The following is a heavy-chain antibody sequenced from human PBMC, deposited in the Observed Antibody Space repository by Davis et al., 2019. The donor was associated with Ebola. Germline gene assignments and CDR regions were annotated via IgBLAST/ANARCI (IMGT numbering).Heavy chain of an antibody. Sequence: GESLKISCAASGFTFDDYAMHWVRQAPGKGLEWVAVISYDGSNQYYADSVKGRFTISRDNSKNSLYLQMNSLRAEDTAVYYCAREAAAVYFEYWGQGTLVTVSS. J-gene: IGHJ4*02. CDR1: GFTFDDYA. CDR3: AREAAAVYFEY. D-gene: IGHD6-13*01. V-gene: IGHV3-30*03. CDR2: ISYDGSNQ.